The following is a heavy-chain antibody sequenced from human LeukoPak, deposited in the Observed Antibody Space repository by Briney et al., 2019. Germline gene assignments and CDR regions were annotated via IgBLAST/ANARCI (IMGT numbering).Heavy chain of an antibody. CDR3: ARDGYCSSTSCYDHYYYGMDV. J-gene: IGHJ6*02. V-gene: IGHV3-21*01. D-gene: IGHD2-2*01. CDR2: ISSSSSYI. Sequence: PGGSLRLSCAASGFTFSSYSMDWVRQAPGKGLEWVSSISSSSSYIHYADSVKGRFTISRDNAKNSLYLQMNSLRAEDTAVYYCARDGYCSSTSCYDHYYYGMDVWGQGTTVTVSS. CDR1: GFTFSSYS.